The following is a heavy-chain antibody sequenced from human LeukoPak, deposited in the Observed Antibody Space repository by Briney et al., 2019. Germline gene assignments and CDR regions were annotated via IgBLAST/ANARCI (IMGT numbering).Heavy chain of an antibody. V-gene: IGHV3-21*01. CDR3: VRAQEDYYSYGMDV. J-gene: IGHJ6*02. Sequence: PGGSLRLSCAASGFIFYHYNMNWVRQAPGKGLEWVSTISTSGDNVYYADSVKGRFTISRDNAKNSLHLQMNSLRAEDTAVYYCVRAQEDYYSYGMDVWGQGTTVTVSS. CDR1: GFIFYHYN. CDR2: ISTSGDNV.